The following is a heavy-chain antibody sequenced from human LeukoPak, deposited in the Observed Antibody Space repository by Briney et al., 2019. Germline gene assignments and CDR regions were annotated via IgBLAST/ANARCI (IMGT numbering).Heavy chain of an antibody. CDR3: ARRGASGSYLYFDY. V-gene: IGHV3-30-3*01. D-gene: IGHD3-10*01. Sequence: GGSLRLSCAASGVSFSNYAMHWVRQAPGKGLEWVSFISYDGSNKYYADSVKGRFNISRDNSKNTLFLQMSSLRTEDTAVYYCARRGASGSYLYFDYWGQGTLVTVSS. J-gene: IGHJ4*02. CDR2: ISYDGSNK. CDR1: GVSFSNYA.